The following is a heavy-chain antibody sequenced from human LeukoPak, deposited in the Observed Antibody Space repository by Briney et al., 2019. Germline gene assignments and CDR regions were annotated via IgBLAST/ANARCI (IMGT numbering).Heavy chain of an antibody. J-gene: IGHJ5*02. D-gene: IGHD6-19*01. Sequence: SETLSLTCTVSGGSIRGYYWGWIRQPPGKGLEWIGYIYYSGSTNYNPSLKSRVTVSVDTSKNQFSLKLSSVTAADTAVYYCARNRGSTANIMSYSSGFDGFDPWGQGTLVTVSS. CDR3: ARNRGSTANIMSYSSGFDGFDP. V-gene: IGHV4-59*01. CDR1: GGSIRGYY. CDR2: IYYSGST.